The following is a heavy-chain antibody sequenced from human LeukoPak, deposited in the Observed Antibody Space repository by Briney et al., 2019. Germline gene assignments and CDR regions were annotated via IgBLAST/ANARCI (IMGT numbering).Heavy chain of an antibody. CDR2: ISAYNGNT. V-gene: IGHV1-18*01. Sequence: AASVKVSCKASGYTFTSYGISWVRQAPGQVLEWMGWISAYNGNTNYAQKLQGRVTMTTDTSTSTAYMELRSLRSDDTAVYYCARPRVDSSGYYVYYFDYWGQGTLVTVSS. D-gene: IGHD3-22*01. CDR3: ARPRVDSSGYYVYYFDY. CDR1: GYTFTSYG. J-gene: IGHJ4*02.